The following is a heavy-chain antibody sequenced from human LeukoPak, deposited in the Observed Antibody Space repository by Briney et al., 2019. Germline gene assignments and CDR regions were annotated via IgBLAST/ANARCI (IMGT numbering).Heavy chain of an antibody. CDR2: IYYSGST. CDR1: GGSISSGGYY. D-gene: IGHD5-12*01. J-gene: IGHJ4*02. V-gene: IGHV4-31*03. CDR3: ARGVDIVATIWFDY. Sequence: SETLSLTCTVSGGSISSGGYYWSWIRQHPGKGLEWIGYIYYSGSTYHNPSLKSRVTISVDTSKNQFSLKLSSVTAADTAVYYCARGVDIVATIWFDYWGQGTLVTVSS.